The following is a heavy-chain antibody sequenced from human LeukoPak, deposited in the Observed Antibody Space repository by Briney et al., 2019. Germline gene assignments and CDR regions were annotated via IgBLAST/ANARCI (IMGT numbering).Heavy chain of an antibody. Sequence: GGSLRLSCAASGFTFSTDVMTWVRQAPGKGLEWVSAIYDDGGSTDYADSVRGRFTISRDNSKNTLFLQMNRLRADDTALYYCARRVGGTPDYWGRGTLVTVSS. D-gene: IGHD6-19*01. V-gene: IGHV3-23*01. J-gene: IGHJ4*02. CDR2: IYDDGGST. CDR1: GFTFSTDV. CDR3: ARRVGGTPDY.